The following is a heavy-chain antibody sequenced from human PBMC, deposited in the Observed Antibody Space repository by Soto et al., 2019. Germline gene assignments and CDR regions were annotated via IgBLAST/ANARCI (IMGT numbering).Heavy chain of an antibody. CDR2: IFHTGSA. Sequence: SETLSLTCTVSGDSISSYYWSWIRQPPGKGLEWIGYIFHTGSANYNPSLKSRVTISIDTSKNQFSLRLSSVTAADTAVYYCARQPYTSGAYSFDYWGQGTPVTVS. J-gene: IGHJ4*02. CDR3: ARQPYTSGAYSFDY. CDR1: GDSISSYY. V-gene: IGHV4-59*08. D-gene: IGHD6-19*01.